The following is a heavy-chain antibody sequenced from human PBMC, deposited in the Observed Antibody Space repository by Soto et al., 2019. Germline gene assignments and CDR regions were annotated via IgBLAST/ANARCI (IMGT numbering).Heavy chain of an antibody. CDR2: IYYSGIT. CDR1: GGSITSYY. D-gene: IGHD2-8*02. Sequence: QVQLQESGPGLVKPSETLSLTCTVSGGSITSYYWSWIRQPPGKGLEWIGYIYYSGITDYNPSLKSRVTISVDTSKSQFSLKLSSVTAADTAVYYCARDGGVYYFDYWGQGTLVTVSS. J-gene: IGHJ4*02. V-gene: IGHV4-59*01. CDR3: ARDGGVYYFDY.